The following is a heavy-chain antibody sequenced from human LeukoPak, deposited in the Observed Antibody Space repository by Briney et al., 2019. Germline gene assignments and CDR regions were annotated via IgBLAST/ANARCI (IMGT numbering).Heavy chain of an antibody. D-gene: IGHD2-2*01. CDR3: ARGFKIVVVPAAIRINYYYGMDV. V-gene: IGHV4-34*01. CDR1: GGSFSGYY. CDR2: INHSGST. Sequence: PSETLSLTRAVYGGSFSGYYWSWIRQPPGKGLEWIGEINHSGSTNYNPSLKSRVTISVDTSKNQFSLKLSSVTAADTAVYYCARGFKIVVVPAAIRINYYYGMDVWGKGTTVTVSS. J-gene: IGHJ6*04.